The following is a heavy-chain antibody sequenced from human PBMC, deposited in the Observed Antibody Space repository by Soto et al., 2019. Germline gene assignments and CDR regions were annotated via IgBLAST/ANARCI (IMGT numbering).Heavy chain of an antibody. J-gene: IGHJ4*02. CDR1: GFTFRNHA. CDR3: ARDQGVVIIKDH. CDR2: IWYDGTSK. V-gene: IGHV3-33*08. Sequence: QVQLVESGGGVVQPGRSLRLSCAASGFTFRNHAMHWVRQAPGTGLEWVGLIWYDGTSKYYADSVKGRFTISRDNSKNTLYLEMNRLRVEDTAIYYCARDQGVVIIKDHWGQGTLVTVSS. D-gene: IGHD6-6*01.